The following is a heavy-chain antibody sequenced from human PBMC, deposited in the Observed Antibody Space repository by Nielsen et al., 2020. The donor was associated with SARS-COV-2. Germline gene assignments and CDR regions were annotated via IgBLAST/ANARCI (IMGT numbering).Heavy chain of an antibody. CDR2: ISYDGSNK. CDR3: ARDGVVVTAIDY. J-gene: IGHJ4*02. Sequence: GGSLRLSCAASGFTLSRYGMHWVRQAPGKGLEWVAVISYDGSNKYYADSVKGRFTISRDNSKNTLYLQMNSLRAEDTAVYYCARDGVVVTAIDYWGQGTLVTVSS. D-gene: IGHD2-21*02. V-gene: IGHV3-30*19. CDR1: GFTLSRYG.